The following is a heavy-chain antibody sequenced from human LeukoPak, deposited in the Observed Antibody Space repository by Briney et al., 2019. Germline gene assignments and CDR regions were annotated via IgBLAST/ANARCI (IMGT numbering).Heavy chain of an antibody. CDR3: ARQAKRVMYRIVGATVDGYYYYMDA. J-gene: IGHJ6*03. CDR2: IYTSGIT. V-gene: IGHV4-4*09. D-gene: IGHD1-26*01. CDR1: GGSISSYY. Sequence: SETLSLTCTVSGGSISSYYWSWIRQPPGKGLEWIGYIYTSGITNYNPSLKSRVTISVDTSKNQFSLKLSSVTAADTAVYYCARQAKRVMYRIVGATVDGYYYYMDAWGKGTTVTVSS.